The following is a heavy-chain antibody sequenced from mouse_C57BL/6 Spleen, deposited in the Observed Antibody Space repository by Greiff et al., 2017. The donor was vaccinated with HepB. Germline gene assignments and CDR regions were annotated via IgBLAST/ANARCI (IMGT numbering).Heavy chain of an antibody. CDR3: AREGYYGRSFWYFDV. Sequence: EVHLVESGGGLVKPGGSLKLSCAASGFTFSDYGMHWVRQAPEKGLEWVAYISSGSSTIYYADTVKGRFTISRDNAKNTLFLQMTSLRSEDTAMYYCAREGYYGRSFWYFDVWGTGTTVTVSS. D-gene: IGHD1-1*01. J-gene: IGHJ1*03. CDR2: ISSGSSTI. V-gene: IGHV5-17*01. CDR1: GFTFSDYG.